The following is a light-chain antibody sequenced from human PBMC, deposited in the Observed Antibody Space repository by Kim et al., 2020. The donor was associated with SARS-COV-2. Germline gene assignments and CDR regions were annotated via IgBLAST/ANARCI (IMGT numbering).Light chain of an antibody. CDR2: YAS. V-gene: IGKV6-21*02. CDR1: QDIGTN. CDR3: HQSRSLPCT. J-gene: IGKJ2*02. Sequence: EIVLTQSPDFQSVTPKETVTITCRASQDIGTNLQWYQQKPDQSPRLLIKYASQSISGVPSRFSGSGSGTDFTLTIYSLEAEDAATYYCHQSRSLPCTFGQGTKLEI.